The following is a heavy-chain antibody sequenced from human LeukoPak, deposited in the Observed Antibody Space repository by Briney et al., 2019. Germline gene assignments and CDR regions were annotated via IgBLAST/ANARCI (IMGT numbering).Heavy chain of an antibody. Sequence: GGSLRLSCAASGFTFSSYSMNWVRQAPGKGLEWVSSISSSSSYIYYGDSVKGRFTISRDNAKNSLYLQMNSLRAEDTAVYYCARVWSPPYTSSWPDYFDYWGQGTLVTVSS. CDR3: ARVWSPPYTSSWPDYFDY. D-gene: IGHD6-13*01. CDR1: GFTFSSYS. J-gene: IGHJ4*02. CDR2: ISSSSSYI. V-gene: IGHV3-21*01.